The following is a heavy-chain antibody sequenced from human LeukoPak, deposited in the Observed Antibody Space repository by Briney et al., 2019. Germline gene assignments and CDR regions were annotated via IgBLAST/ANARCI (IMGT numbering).Heavy chain of an antibody. CDR1: GFTFDDYA. Sequence: PGRSLRLSCAASGFTFDDYAMHWVRQAPGKGLEWVSGISWNSGSIGYADSVKGRFTISRDNAKNTLYLQMNSLRAEDTALYYCARDLSSSGWAFDYWGQGTLVTVSS. CDR2: ISWNSGSI. CDR3: ARDLSSSGWAFDY. J-gene: IGHJ4*02. V-gene: IGHV3-9*01. D-gene: IGHD6-19*01.